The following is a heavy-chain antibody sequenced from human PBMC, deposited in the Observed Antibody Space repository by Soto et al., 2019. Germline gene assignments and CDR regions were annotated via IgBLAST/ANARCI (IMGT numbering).Heavy chain of an antibody. J-gene: IGHJ4*02. CDR3: ARSRSGAVPDSFGY. D-gene: IGHD3-3*01. CDR2: ISKDGSVQ. Sequence: QVQLVESGGRVVQPGRSLRLSCAASGFMFNRYAIHWVRQTPGKGLEWVAVISKDGSVQYYADSVRGRFIISRDKSKETVHLEINSLRVEDTAVFYCARSRSGAVPDSFGYWGQGTPVTVSS. CDR1: GFMFNRYA. V-gene: IGHV3-30-3*01.